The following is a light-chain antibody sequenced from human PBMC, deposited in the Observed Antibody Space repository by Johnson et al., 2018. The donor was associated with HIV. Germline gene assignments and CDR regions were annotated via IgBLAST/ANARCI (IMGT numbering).Light chain of an antibody. Sequence: QSVLTQPPSVSAAPGQKVTISCSGSSPNIGNNYVSWYQNLPGTAPKLLIYENNKRTSGIPDRFSGSKSGTSATLGITGLQTGDEADYYCGTWDTRRSARGGFGTGTKVTVL. CDR1: SPNIGNNY. J-gene: IGLJ1*01. CDR2: ENN. V-gene: IGLV1-51*02. CDR3: GTWDTRRSARGG.